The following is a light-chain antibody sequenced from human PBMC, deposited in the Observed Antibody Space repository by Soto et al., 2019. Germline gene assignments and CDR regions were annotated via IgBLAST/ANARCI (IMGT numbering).Light chain of an antibody. V-gene: IGKV1-13*02. J-gene: IGKJ2*01. CDR3: QHFNSYPHT. Sequence: AIQLTQSPSSLSASVGDRVTITCRASQGISSALAWYQQKPGKAPKLLIYDASGLESGVPSRFSGSGSGADFTLTISSLQPEDCATYYCQHFNSYPHTFGQGTKLEIK. CDR2: DAS. CDR1: QGISSA.